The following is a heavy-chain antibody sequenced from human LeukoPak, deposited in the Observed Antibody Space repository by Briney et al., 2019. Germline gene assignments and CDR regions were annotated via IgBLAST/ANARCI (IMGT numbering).Heavy chain of an antibody. CDR3: AKIGEMATTVPFDY. Sequence: GGSLRLSCAASGFTFSSYGMHWVRQAPGKGLEWVAVISYDGSNKYYADSVKGRFTISRDNSKNTLYLQMNSLRAEDTAVYYCAKIGEMATTVPFDYWGQGTLVTVSS. D-gene: IGHD5-24*01. V-gene: IGHV3-30*18. CDR1: GFTFSSYG. CDR2: ISYDGSNK. J-gene: IGHJ4*02.